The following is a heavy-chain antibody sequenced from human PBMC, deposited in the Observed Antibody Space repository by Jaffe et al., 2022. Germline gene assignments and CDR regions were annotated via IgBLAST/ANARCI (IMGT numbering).Heavy chain of an antibody. D-gene: IGHD3-22*01. J-gene: IGHJ4*02. Sequence: QVQLVQSGAEVKKPGASVKVSCKASGYTFTSYYMHWVRQAPGQGLEWMGIINPSGGSTSYAQKFQGRVTMTRDTSTSTVYMELSSLRSEDTAVYYCARDLGAYYYDSSGYGAGYWGQGTLVTVSS. CDR1: GYTFTSYY. CDR2: INPSGGST. V-gene: IGHV1-46*01. CDR3: ARDLGAYYYDSSGYGAGY.